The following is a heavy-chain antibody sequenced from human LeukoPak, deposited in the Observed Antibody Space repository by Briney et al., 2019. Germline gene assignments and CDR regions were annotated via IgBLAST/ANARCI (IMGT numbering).Heavy chain of an antibody. V-gene: IGHV3-30*04. CDR1: GFTFSSYA. Sequence: GGSLRLSCAASGFTFSSYAMHWVRLAPGKGLEWVAVISSDGSNKYYADSVKGRFTISRDNAKNTLYLQMNSLRAEDTAVYYCARAFCSGATCYSMNYWGQGTLVTVSS. J-gene: IGHJ4*02. CDR3: ARAFCSGATCYSMNY. D-gene: IGHD2-15*01. CDR2: ISSDGSNK.